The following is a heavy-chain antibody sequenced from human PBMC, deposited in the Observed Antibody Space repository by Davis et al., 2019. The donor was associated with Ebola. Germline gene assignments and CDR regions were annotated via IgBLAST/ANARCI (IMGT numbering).Heavy chain of an antibody. CDR1: GFTFSSYW. D-gene: IGHD6-6*01. V-gene: IGHV3-7*03. CDR2: IKQDGSEK. Sequence: GESLKISCAASGFTFSSYWMSWVRQAPGKGLEWVANIKQDGSEKYYVDSVKGRFTISRDNSKNTLYLQMNSLRSEDTAVYYCARNSWSIAAFNYYYYYMDVWGKGTTVTVSS. J-gene: IGHJ6*03. CDR3: ARNSWSIAAFNYYYYYMDV.